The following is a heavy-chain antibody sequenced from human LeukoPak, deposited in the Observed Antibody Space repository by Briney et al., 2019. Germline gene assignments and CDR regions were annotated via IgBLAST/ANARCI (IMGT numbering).Heavy chain of an antibody. D-gene: IGHD6-19*01. J-gene: IGHJ2*01. Sequence: PSETLSLTCTVSGDSISTYYWSWIRQPPAKGLEWIGYVYYSGTTYYNPSLKSRVTISLYTSKNQFSLKLSSVTAADAAVYYCARAVGAVATAYWYFDLWGRGTLVTVSS. CDR1: GDSISTYY. CDR3: ARAVGAVATAYWYFDL. CDR2: VYYSGTT. V-gene: IGHV4-59*01.